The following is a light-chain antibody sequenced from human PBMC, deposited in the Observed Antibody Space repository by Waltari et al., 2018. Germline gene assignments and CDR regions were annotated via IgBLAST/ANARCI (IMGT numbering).Light chain of an antibody. J-gene: IGLJ1*01. Sequence: QSALTQPASVSGSPGQSLTISCTGVSNDVGTDNLVAWYQQYPGKAPKLMIYEASKRPSGVSNRVSGSKSGNTASLTISGLQAEDEADYFCCSYVGSSTSYVFGIGTKVTVL. CDR1: SNDVGTDNL. CDR3: CSYVGSSTSYV. CDR2: EAS. V-gene: IGLV2-23*01.